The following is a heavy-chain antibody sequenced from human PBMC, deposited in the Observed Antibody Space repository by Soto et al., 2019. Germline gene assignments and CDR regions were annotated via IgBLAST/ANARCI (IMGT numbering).Heavy chain of an antibody. J-gene: IGHJ3*02. CDR1: GYSFTNYW. V-gene: IGHV5-51*01. Sequence: GESLKISCKGSGYSFTNYWIGWVRQMPGKGLEWMGIIYPGDSDTRYSPSFQGQVTISADKSITTAYLQWSSLKASDTAMYYCARPYDSSGYLAFDIWGHGTMVTVSS. CDR3: ARPYDSSGYLAFDI. D-gene: IGHD3-22*01. CDR2: IYPGDSDT.